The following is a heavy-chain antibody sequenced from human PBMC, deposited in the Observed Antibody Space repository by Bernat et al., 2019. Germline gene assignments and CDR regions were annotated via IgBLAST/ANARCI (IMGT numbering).Heavy chain of an antibody. CDR2: IYYSGST. J-gene: IGHJ4*02. V-gene: IGHV4-59*01. Sequence: QVQLQESGPGLVKPSETLSLTCSVSGGSISYYYWSWIRQPPGKGLEWIGYIYYSGSTHYNPSLKSRVTISVDTSKNQFSLKLSSVTTADTAVYYCARGGDVHNPFDYWGQGTLVTVSS. CDR3: ARGGDVHNPFDY. D-gene: IGHD5-24*01. CDR1: GGSISYYY.